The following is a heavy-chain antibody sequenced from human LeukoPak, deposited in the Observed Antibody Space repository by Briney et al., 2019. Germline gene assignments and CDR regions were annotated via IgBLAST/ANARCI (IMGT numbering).Heavy chain of an antibody. CDR3: ATRGSSGYYLYYFDY. Sequence: ASVKVSCKVTGYTLTELSMHWVRQAPGKGLEWMGGFDPEDGETIYAQKFQGRVTMTEDTSTDTAYMELSSLRSEDTAVYYCATRGSSGYYLYYFDYWGQGTLVTVSS. J-gene: IGHJ4*02. V-gene: IGHV1-24*01. CDR2: FDPEDGET. CDR1: GYTLTELS. D-gene: IGHD3-22*01.